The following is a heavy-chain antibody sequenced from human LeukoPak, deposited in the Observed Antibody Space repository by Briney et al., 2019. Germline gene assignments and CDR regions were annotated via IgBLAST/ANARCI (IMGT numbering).Heavy chain of an antibody. V-gene: IGHV3-21*01. CDR1: GFTFSSYS. Sequence: PGGSLRLSCAASGFTFSSYSMNWVRQAPGKGLEWVSSISSSSSHIYYADSVKGRFTISRDNAKNSLYLQMNSLRAEDTAVYYCARGYCSSTSCFQGDWGQGTLVTVSS. CDR2: ISSSSSHI. D-gene: IGHD2-2*01. CDR3: ARGYCSSTSCFQGD. J-gene: IGHJ1*01.